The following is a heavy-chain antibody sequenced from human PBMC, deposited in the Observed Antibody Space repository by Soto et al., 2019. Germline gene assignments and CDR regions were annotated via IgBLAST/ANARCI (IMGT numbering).Heavy chain of an antibody. CDR3: ARGSRDYDFWSGYLGYYYYYMAV. J-gene: IGHJ6*03. D-gene: IGHD3-3*01. Sequence: SETLSLTCTVSGGSISSYYWSWIRQPPGKGLEWIGYIYYSGSTNYNPSLKSRVTISVDTSKNQFSLKLSSVTAADTAVYYCARGSRDYDFWSGYLGYYYYYMAVWGKGTTVPVSS. CDR1: GGSISSYY. CDR2: IYYSGST. V-gene: IGHV4-59*01.